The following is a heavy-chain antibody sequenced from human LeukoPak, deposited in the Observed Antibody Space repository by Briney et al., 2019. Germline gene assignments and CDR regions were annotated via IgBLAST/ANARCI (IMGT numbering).Heavy chain of an antibody. D-gene: IGHD3-22*01. V-gene: IGHV3-7*03. Sequence: GGSLRLSCAASGLTLSNAWMNWVRQAPGKGLEWVANIKQDGSEKYYVDSVKGRFTISRDNAKNSLYLQMNSLRAEDTAMYYCATSSGYYHYFDHWGQGTLVTVSS. CDR3: ATSSGYYHYFDH. J-gene: IGHJ4*02. CDR1: GLTLSNAW. CDR2: IKQDGSEK.